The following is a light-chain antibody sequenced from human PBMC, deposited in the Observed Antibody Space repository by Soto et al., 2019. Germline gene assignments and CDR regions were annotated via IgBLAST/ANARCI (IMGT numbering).Light chain of an antibody. J-gene: IGKJ3*01. V-gene: IGKV3-20*01. CDR3: QQYRSSPRT. CDR2: AAS. CDR1: QSVSSN. Sequence: EIVLTQSPGTLSLSPGERATLSCRASQSVSSNLAWYQQKPGQAPRLLIYAASSRATGIPDRFSGSGSGTDFTLTISRLEPEDFAVYYCQQYRSSPRTFGPGTEVDIK.